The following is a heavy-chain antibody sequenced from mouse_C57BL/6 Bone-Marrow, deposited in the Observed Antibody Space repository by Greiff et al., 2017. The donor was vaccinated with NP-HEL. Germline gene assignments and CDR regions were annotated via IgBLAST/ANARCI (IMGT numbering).Heavy chain of an antibody. CDR2: IDPENGDT. Sequence: EVQLQQSGAELVRPGASVKLSCTASGFNIKDDYMHWVKQRPEQGLEGIGWIDPENGDTEYASKFQGKATITADTSSNTAYLQLSSLTSEDTAVYCCTASPAWFAYWGQGTLVTVSA. J-gene: IGHJ3*01. CDR3: TASPAWFAY. CDR1: GFNIKDDY. V-gene: IGHV14-4*01.